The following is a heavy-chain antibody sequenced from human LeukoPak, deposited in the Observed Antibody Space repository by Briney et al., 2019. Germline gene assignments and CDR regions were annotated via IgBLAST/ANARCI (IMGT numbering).Heavy chain of an antibody. D-gene: IGHD5-12*01. J-gene: IGHJ4*02. V-gene: IGHV4-59*01. Sequence: TSETLSLTCAVCGGSISSYYWSWIRQPPGKGLEWIGYIYYSGSTNYNPSLKSRVTISVDTSKNQFSLKLSSVTAADTAVYYCAGAFSGYDGFDYWGQGTLVTVSS. CDR1: GGSISSYY. CDR2: IYYSGST. CDR3: AGAFSGYDGFDY.